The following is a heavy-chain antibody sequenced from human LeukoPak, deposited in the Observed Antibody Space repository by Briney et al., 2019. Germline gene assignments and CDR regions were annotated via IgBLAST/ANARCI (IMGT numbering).Heavy chain of an antibody. CDR2: IKHDGTDK. V-gene: IGHV3-7*03. J-gene: IGHJ4*02. CDR1: GFIFSDYW. D-gene: IGHD1-1*01. Sequence: GGSLRLSCAASGFIFSDYWMSWVRQAPGKGLEWMANIKHDGTDKFYVDSVKGRFTISRDNAKNSLYLQMNSLRAEDTAVYYCAKAPPYKKYFDYWGQGTLVTVSS. CDR3: AKAPPYKKYFDY.